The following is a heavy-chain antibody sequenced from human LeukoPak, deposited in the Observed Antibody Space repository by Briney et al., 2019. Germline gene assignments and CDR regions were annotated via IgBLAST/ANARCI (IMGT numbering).Heavy chain of an antibody. CDR3: ASIPGSSTSWFHFDN. D-gene: IGHD2-2*01. CDR1: GGSISSYY. CDR2: IYYSGST. J-gene: IGHJ4*02. Sequence: SETLSLTCTVSGGSISSYYWSWIRQPPGKGLEWIGYIYYSGSTNYNPSLKSRVTISVDTSKNQFSLKLSSVTAADTAIFYCASIPGSSTSWFHFDNWGQGTLVTVSS. V-gene: IGHV4-59*08.